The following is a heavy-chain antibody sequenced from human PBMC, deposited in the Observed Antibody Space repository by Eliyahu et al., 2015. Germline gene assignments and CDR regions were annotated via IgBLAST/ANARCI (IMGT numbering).Heavy chain of an antibody. V-gene: IGHV4-61*02. CDR3: ARAVGQYVEY. CDR2: VYTTGST. CDR1: GGSISSGSYY. J-gene: IGHJ4*02. D-gene: IGHD3-16*01. Sequence: QVQLQESAPGLVKPSQPLSLTCTVSGGSISSGSYYWSWIRQPAGKGLEWIGRVYTTGSTNSNPSLKNRVTISADMSKNQFSLTLTSVTAADSAVYYCARAVGQYVEYWGQGTLVTVSS.